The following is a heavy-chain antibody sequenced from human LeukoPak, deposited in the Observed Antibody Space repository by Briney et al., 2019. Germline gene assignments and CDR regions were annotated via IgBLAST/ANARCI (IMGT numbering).Heavy chain of an antibody. D-gene: IGHD1-26*01. CDR3: ASGATDAFDI. CDR1: GFTVSSNY. J-gene: IGHJ3*02. Sequence: GGSLRLSCAASGFTVSSNYMSWVRQAPGKGLERVSVIYSGGSTYYADSVKGRFTISRHNSKNTLYLQMNSLRAEDTAVYYCASGATDAFDIWGQGTMVTVSS. V-gene: IGHV3-53*04. CDR2: IYSGGST.